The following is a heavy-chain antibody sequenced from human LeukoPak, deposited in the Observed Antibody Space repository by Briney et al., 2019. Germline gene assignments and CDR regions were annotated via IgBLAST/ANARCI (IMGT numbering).Heavy chain of an antibody. Sequence: SETLSLTCAVYGGSFSGYYWSWIRQPPGNGLEWIGEINHSGSTNYNPSLKSRVTISVDTSKNQFSLKLSSVTAADTAVYYCARGSGRYRNRAFDYWGQGTLVTVSS. CDR3: ARGSGRYRNRAFDY. J-gene: IGHJ4*02. D-gene: IGHD1-26*01. CDR1: GGSFSGYY. CDR2: INHSGST. V-gene: IGHV4-34*01.